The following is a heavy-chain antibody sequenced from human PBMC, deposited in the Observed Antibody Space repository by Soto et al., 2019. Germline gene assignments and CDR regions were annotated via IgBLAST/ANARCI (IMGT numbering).Heavy chain of an antibody. CDR1: GYTFTSYD. CDR2: MNPNSGNT. Sequence: ASVKVSCKASGYTFTSYDINWVREATGQGLEWMGWMNPNSGNTGYAQKFQGRVTMTRNTSISTAYMELSSLRSEDTAVYYCAKDRGSTYGCFDYWGQGTLVTVSS. D-gene: IGHD5-18*01. CDR3: AKDRGSTYGCFDY. V-gene: IGHV1-8*01. J-gene: IGHJ4*02.